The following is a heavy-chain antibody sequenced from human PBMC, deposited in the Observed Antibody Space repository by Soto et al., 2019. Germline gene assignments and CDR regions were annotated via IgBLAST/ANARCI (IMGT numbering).Heavy chain of an antibody. CDR3: ARSGRGIAARLGWFDP. V-gene: IGHV5-51*01. J-gene: IGHJ5*02. CDR2: IYPGDSDT. D-gene: IGHD6-6*01. Sequence: GESLKISCKGSGYSFTSYWIGWVRQMPGKGLEWMGIIYPGDSDTRYSPSFQGQVTISADKSISTAYLQWSSLKASDTAMYYCARSGRGIAARLGWFDPWGQGTLVTVS. CDR1: GYSFTSYW.